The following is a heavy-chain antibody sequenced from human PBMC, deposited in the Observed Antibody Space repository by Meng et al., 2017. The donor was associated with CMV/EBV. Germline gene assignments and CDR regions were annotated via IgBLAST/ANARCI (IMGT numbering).Heavy chain of an antibody. Sequence: CTFNSYAISWVRQAPGQGLEWMGAIIPIFGTANYAQKFQGRVTITTDESTSTAYMELSSLRSEDTAVYYCARAGSIAALFGGGWFDPWGQGTLVTVSS. J-gene: IGHJ5*02. CDR1: CTFNSYA. CDR2: IIPIFGTA. CDR3: ARAGSIAALFGGGWFDP. V-gene: IGHV1-69*05. D-gene: IGHD6-6*01.